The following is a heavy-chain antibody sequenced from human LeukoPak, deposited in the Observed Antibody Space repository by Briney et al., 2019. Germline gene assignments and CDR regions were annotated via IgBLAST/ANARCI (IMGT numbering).Heavy chain of an antibody. Sequence: PSETLSLTCTVSGGSLSSYYWSWIRQPAGKGLEWIGRIYTSGSTNYNPSLKSRVTMSVDTSKNQFSLKLSSVTAADTAVYYCARVGTVTLYYYYMDVWGKGTTVTVSS. V-gene: IGHV4-4*07. D-gene: IGHD4-17*01. J-gene: IGHJ6*03. CDR2: IYTSGST. CDR3: ARVGTVTLYYYYMDV. CDR1: GGSLSSYY.